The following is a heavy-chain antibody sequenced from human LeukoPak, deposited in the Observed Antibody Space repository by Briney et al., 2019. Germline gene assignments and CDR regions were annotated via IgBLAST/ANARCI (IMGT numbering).Heavy chain of an antibody. CDR3: ARHGGMVRGVSDYFDY. CDR2: IYYSGST. Sequence: PSETLSLTCTVSGGSISSSSYYWGWIRQPPGKGLEWIGSIYYSGSTYYNPSLRSRVTISVDTSKNQFSLKLSSVTAADTAVYYCARHGGMVRGVSDYFDYWGQGTLVTVSS. J-gene: IGHJ4*02. V-gene: IGHV4-39*01. CDR1: GGSISSSSYY. D-gene: IGHD3-10*01.